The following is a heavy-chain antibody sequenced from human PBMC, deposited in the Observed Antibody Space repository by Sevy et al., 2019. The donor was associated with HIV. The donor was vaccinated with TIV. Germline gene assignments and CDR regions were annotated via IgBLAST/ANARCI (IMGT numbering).Heavy chain of an antibody. CDR2: IYHSGST. D-gene: IGHD3-3*01. CDR1: VGSISSGGYS. CDR3: ARAYYDFWSGYYDY. V-gene: IGHV4-30-2*01. Sequence: SETLSLTCAVSVGSISSGGYSWSWIRQPPGKGLEWIGYIYHSGSTYYNPSLKSRVTISVDRSKNQFSLKLSSVTAADTAVYYCARAYYDFWSGYYDYWGQGTLVTVSS. J-gene: IGHJ4*02.